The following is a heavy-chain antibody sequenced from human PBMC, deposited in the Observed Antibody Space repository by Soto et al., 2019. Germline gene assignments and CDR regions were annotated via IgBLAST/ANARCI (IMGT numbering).Heavy chain of an antibody. Sequence: QVQLVESGGGVVQPGRSLRLSCAASGFTFSSYGMHWVRQAPGKGLEWVAVIWYDGSNKYYADSVKGRFTISRDNSKNTLYLQMNSLRAEDTAVYYCAREYNGDNVNWGDAFDIWGQGTMVTVSS. D-gene: IGHD4-17*01. CDR3: AREYNGDNVNWGDAFDI. V-gene: IGHV3-33*01. CDR2: IWYDGSNK. CDR1: GFTFSSYG. J-gene: IGHJ3*02.